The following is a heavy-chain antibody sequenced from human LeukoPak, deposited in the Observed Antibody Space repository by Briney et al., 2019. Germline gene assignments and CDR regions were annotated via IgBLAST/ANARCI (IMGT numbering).Heavy chain of an antibody. D-gene: IGHD6-13*01. J-gene: IGHJ4*01. CDR2: IRQDGNEK. V-gene: IGHV3-7*01. Sequence: PGGSLRLSCAVSGFTFTDYWMNWVRQAPGKGLEWVASIRQDGNEKSYMDAVKGRFTISRDNTRDSLDLQMSSLRVEDTAVYYCARDGTAPGLYFDLWGQGTLVTVSS. CDR1: GFTFTDYW. CDR3: ARDGTAPGLYFDL.